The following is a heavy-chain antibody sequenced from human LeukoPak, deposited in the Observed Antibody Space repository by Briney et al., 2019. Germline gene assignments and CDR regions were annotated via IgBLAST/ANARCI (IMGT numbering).Heavy chain of an antibody. CDR3: ARRGASAGSSKCAFDI. CDR1: GGSMSSSTYS. J-gene: IGHJ3*02. D-gene: IGHD6-13*01. V-gene: IGHV4-39*01. Sequence: SETLSLTCTVSGGSMSSSTYSWGWIRQPPGKGLEWIGSIYHTGSTFYNASLRSRVTISVDTTKNQFSLKLSSVTAADTAVYYCARRGASAGSSKCAFDIWGQGTVVTVSS. CDR2: IYHTGST.